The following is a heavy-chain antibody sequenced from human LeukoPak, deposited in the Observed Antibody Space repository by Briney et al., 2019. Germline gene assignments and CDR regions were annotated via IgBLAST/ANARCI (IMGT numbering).Heavy chain of an antibody. CDR2: IYPGDSDT. J-gene: IGHJ4*02. CDR1: GYSFTSYC. Sequence: PGKPLKISCMCSGYSFTSYCIGWVRQMPGKGLEWMGIIYPGDSDTRYSPPFPGQGTISAEKTISNAYPQWSSLKASDTAMYYCARTLSYDSLTGYPDYWGQGTLVTVSS. V-gene: IGHV5-51*01. CDR3: ARTLSYDSLTGYPDY. D-gene: IGHD3-9*01.